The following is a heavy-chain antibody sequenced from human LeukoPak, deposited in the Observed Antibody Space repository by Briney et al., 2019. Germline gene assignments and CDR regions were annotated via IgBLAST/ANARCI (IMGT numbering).Heavy chain of an antibody. CDR3: ARSIAANFDY. V-gene: IGHV4-31*03. D-gene: IGHD6-6*01. Sequence: PSETLSLACTVSGGSISSGGYYWSWIRQHPGKGLEWIGYIYYSGSTYYNPSLKSRVTISVDTSKNQFSLKLSSVTAADTAVYYCARSIAANFDYWGQGTLVTVSP. CDR1: GGSISSGGYY. J-gene: IGHJ4*02. CDR2: IYYSGST.